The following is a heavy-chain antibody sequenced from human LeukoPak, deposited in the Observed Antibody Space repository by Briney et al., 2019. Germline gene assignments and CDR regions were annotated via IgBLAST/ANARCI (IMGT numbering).Heavy chain of an antibody. CDR2: IYYSGST. Sequence: PSETLSLTCTVSGGSISSYYWSWIRQPPGKGPEWIGYIYYSGSTNYNPSLKSRVTISVDTSKNQFSLKLSSVTAADTAVYYCARGQALYYDILTGYPLFDYWGQGTLVTVSS. D-gene: IGHD3-9*01. J-gene: IGHJ4*02. CDR1: GGSISSYY. CDR3: ARGQALYYDILTGYPLFDY. V-gene: IGHV4-59*01.